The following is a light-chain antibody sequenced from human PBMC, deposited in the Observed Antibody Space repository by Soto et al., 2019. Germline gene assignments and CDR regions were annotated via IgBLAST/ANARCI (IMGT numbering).Light chain of an antibody. V-gene: IGKV3-15*01. Sequence: EIVMTQSPATLSVSPGERATLSCRASQSVSSNIAWYQQKPGQAPRLLMYGASTGAAGVPARFSGSGSGTEFTLTISSLQSEDFAVYYCKKYSNWPHTFGQGTKVDIK. CDR2: GAS. J-gene: IGKJ1*01. CDR1: QSVSSN. CDR3: KKYSNWPHT.